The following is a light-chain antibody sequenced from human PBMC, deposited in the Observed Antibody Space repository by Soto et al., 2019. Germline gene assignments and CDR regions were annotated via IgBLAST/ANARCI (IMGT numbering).Light chain of an antibody. CDR1: QSVSSNY. Sequence: DIVLTLSPSTLSLSPGARATVSCRASQSVSSNYLAWYQHKPGQAPRLLIYDASSRATGIPDRFSGGGSGTDFTLTISRLEPEDFAVYYCQQYGSSPPLTFAGGTKVDIK. CDR2: DAS. J-gene: IGKJ4*01. V-gene: IGKV3-20*01. CDR3: QQYGSSPPLT.